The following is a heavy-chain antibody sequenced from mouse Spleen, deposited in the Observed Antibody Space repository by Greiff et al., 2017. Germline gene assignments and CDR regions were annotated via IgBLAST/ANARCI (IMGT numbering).Heavy chain of an antibody. V-gene: IGHV7-3*02. CDR1: GFTFTDYY. J-gene: IGHJ1*01. Sequence: EVKLMESGGGLVQPGGSLRLSCATSGFTFTDYYMSWVRQPPGKALEWLGFIRNKANGYTTEYSASVKGRFTISRDNSQSILYLQMNTLRAEDSATYYCARDIASYRTWYFDVWGAGTTVTVSS. CDR3: ARDIASYRTWYFDV. D-gene: IGHD2-14*01. CDR2: IRNKANGYTT.